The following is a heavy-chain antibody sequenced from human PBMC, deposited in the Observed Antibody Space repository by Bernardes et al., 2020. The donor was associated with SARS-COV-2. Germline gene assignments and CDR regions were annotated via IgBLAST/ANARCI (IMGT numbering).Heavy chain of an antibody. CDR1: GFTFSDYS. D-gene: IGHD2-21*01. J-gene: IGHJ4*02. CDR2: ISRGRTYM. Sequence: GGSLRLSCAISGFTFSDYSMTWVRLAPGKGLEWVSSISRGRTYMYYGESVKGRFTISRDNAKNSLHLQMNSLRVEDTAVYLCARVRLTNCGGECYPGEALDYWGQGTLVTVSS. V-gene: IGHV3-21*06. CDR3: ARVRLTNCGGECYPGEALDY.